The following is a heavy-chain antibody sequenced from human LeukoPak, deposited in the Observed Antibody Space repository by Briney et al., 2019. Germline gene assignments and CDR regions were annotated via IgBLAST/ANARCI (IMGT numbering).Heavy chain of an antibody. CDR3: ARGVVVPAATLYYFDY. CDR1: GYSISSGYY. V-gene: IGHV4-38-2*01. J-gene: IGHJ4*02. Sequence: SETLPLTCAVSGYSISSGYYWGWIRQPPGKGLEWIGSIYHSGSTYYNPSLKSRVTISVDTSKNQFSLKLSSVTAADTAVYYCARGVVVPAATLYYFDYWGQGTLVTVSS. D-gene: IGHD2-2*01. CDR2: IYHSGST.